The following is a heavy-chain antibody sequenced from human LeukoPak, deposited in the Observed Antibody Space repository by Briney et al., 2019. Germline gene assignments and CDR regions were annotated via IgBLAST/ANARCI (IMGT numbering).Heavy chain of an antibody. V-gene: IGHV3-21*01. D-gene: IGHD1-26*01. CDR1: GFTFNTYT. CDR3: ARDPTSSWETAFDI. Sequence: GGSLRLSCAASGFTFNTYTMNWVRQAPGKGLEWVSSISSGTSYIYYADSVKGRFTISRDNAKNSLYLQMNSLRAEDTAVYYCARDPTSSWETAFDIWGQGTMVTVSS. J-gene: IGHJ3*02. CDR2: ISSGTSYI.